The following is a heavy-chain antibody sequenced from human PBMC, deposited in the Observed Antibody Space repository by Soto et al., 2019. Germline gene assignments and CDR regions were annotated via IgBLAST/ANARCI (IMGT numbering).Heavy chain of an antibody. V-gene: IGHV5-51*01. CDR3: AITTQDYSNYPHYYYGMDV. D-gene: IGHD4-4*01. Sequence: PGESLKISCKGSGYSFTSYWIGWVRQIPGKGLEWMGIIYPGDSDTRYSPSFQGQVTISADKSISTAYLQWSSLKASDTAMYYCAITTQDYSNYPHYYYGMDVWGQGTTVTVSS. J-gene: IGHJ6*02. CDR2: IYPGDSDT. CDR1: GYSFTSYW.